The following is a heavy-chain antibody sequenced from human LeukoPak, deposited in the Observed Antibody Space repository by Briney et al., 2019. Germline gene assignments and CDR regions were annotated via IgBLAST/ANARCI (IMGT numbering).Heavy chain of an antibody. Sequence: SETLSLTCTVSGGSISSYYWSWIRQPPGKGLEWIGYIYYSGSTNYNPSLKSRVTISVDTSKNQFSLKLSSVTAADTAVYYCARGLGYSGYEGAYYFDYWGQGTLVTVSS. CDR2: IYYSGST. V-gene: IGHV4-59*01. J-gene: IGHJ4*02. D-gene: IGHD5-12*01. CDR1: GGSISSYY. CDR3: ARGLGYSGYEGAYYFDY.